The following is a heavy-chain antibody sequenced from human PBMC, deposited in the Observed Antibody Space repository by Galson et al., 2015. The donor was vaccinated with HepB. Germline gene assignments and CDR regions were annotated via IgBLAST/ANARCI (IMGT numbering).Heavy chain of an antibody. V-gene: IGHV3-7*03. CDR1: GFTFSSYW. CDR3: AKVKKVTAIPRDAFDY. D-gene: IGHD2-21*02. CDR2: IKQDGSEK. J-gene: IGHJ4*02. Sequence: SLRLSCAASGFTFSSYWMSWVRQAPGKGLEWVANIKQDGSEKYYVDSVKGRFTISRDNAKNSLYLQMNSLRAEDTAVYYCAKVKKVTAIPRDAFDYWGQGTLVTVSS.